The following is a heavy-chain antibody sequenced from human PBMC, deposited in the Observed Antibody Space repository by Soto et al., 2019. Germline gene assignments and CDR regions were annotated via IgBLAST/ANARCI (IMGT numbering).Heavy chain of an antibody. J-gene: IGHJ4*02. D-gene: IGHD3-16*01. Sequence: QVQLVESGGGVVQPGTSLRLSCEASGFTFSNYGMHWVRQAPGKGLEWVTVIWYDGSNKYYVDSVKGRFTISRDNXKXXRDLQMNSLRAEDTAVYYCARVRGGNDWRGGDFDYWGQGSLVIVSS. CDR3: ARVRGGNDWRGGDFDY. CDR1: GFTFSNYG. V-gene: IGHV3-33*01. CDR2: IWYDGSNK.